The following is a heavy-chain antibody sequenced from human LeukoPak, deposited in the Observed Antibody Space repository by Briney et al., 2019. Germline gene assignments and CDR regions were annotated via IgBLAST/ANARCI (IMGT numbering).Heavy chain of an antibody. CDR1: GFTFSSYA. J-gene: IGHJ4*02. CDR3: ARPGSWYWNYFDY. Sequence: PGGSLRLSCAASGFTFSSYAMHWVRQAPGKGLEWVAVISYDGSNKYYADSVKGRFTISRDNSKNTLYLQMNSLRAEDTAVYYCARPGSWYWNYFDYWGQGTLVTVSS. CDR2: ISYDGSNK. D-gene: IGHD6-13*01. V-gene: IGHV3-30-3*01.